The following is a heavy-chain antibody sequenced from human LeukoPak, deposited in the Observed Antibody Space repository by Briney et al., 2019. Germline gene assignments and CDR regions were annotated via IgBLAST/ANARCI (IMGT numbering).Heavy chain of an antibody. Sequence: ASVKVSCKASGYTFTSYGISWVRQAPGQGLEWMGGIIPIFGTANYAQKFQGRVTITADESTSTAYMELSSLRSEDTAVYYCARDREYYYDSSGYYPNWFDPWGQGTLVTVSS. CDR2: IIPIFGTA. J-gene: IGHJ5*02. CDR3: ARDREYYYDSSGYYPNWFDP. CDR1: GYTFTSYG. V-gene: IGHV1-69*13. D-gene: IGHD3-22*01.